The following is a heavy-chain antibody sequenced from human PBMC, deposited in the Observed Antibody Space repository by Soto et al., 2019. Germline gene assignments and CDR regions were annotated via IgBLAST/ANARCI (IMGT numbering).Heavy chain of an antibody. V-gene: IGHV3-15*07. CDR2: IKSKTDGETT. CDR3: TTDSRQLVGGVWFDY. Sequence: EVQLVESGGGLVKPGGSLRLSCSVSGFTFTKACMNWVRRAPGKGLEWVARIKSKTDGETTYYGAPVKGRFTISRDDSKNTLSLQMNSLKMEDTAVYYCTTDSRQLVGGVWFDYWGQGTLVTVSS. J-gene: IGHJ4*02. CDR1: GFTFTKAC. D-gene: IGHD6-6*01.